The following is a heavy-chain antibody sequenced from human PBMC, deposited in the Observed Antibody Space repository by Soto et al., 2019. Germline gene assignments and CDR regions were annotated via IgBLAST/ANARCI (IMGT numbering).Heavy chain of an antibody. CDR1: GGSFSGYY. CDR2: INHSGST. Sequence: QVQLQQWGAGLLKPSETLSLTCAVYGGSFSGYYWSWIRQPPGKGLEWIGEINHSGSTNYNPSLKSRVTISVDTSKNQFSLKLSSVTAADTAVYYCARESAVTRHFDYWGQGTLVTVSS. J-gene: IGHJ4*02. D-gene: IGHD4-17*01. CDR3: ARESAVTRHFDY. V-gene: IGHV4-34*01.